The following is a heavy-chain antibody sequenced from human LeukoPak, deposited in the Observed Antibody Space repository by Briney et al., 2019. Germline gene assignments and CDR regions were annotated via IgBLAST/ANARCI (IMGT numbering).Heavy chain of an antibody. CDR2: ISGSGGVT. D-gene: IGHD4-17*01. V-gene: IGHV3-23*01. CDR3: AKESTVTPGNVNWFDP. J-gene: IGHJ5*02. Sequence: PGGSLRLSCAASGFTFSIYAMSWVRQAPGKGLEWVSTISGSGGVTYYADSVKGRFTVSRDNYKNTLYLQMKSLRAEDTAVYYCAKESTVTPGNVNWFDPWGQGTLVTVSS. CDR1: GFTFSIYA.